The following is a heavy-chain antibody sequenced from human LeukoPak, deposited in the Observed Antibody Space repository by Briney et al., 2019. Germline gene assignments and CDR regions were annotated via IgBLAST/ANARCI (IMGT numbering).Heavy chain of an antibody. CDR1: GGSISSGSYS. V-gene: IGHV4-61*02. CDR3: ARHYYMDV. CDR2: MYSSGTT. J-gene: IGHJ6*03. Sequence: SETLSLTCTVSGGSISSGSYSWNWIRQPAGKGLEWIGRMYSSGTTNYNPSLKSRVTISVDTSKNQFSLKLSSVTAADTAVYYCARHYYMDVWGKGTTVTISS.